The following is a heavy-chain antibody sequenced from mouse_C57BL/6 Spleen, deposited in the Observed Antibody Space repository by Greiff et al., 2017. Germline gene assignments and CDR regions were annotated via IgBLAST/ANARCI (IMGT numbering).Heavy chain of an antibody. CDR2: ISYDGSN. D-gene: IGHD3-1*01. J-gene: IGHJ2*01. V-gene: IGHV3-6*01. Sequence: VQLKESGPGLVKPSQSLSLTCSVTGYSITSGYYWNWIRQFPGNKLEWMGYISYDGSNNYNPSLKNRISITRDTSKNQFFLKLNSVTTEDTATYYCARGGRGLTPYFDYWGQGTTLTVSS. CDR3: ARGGRGLTPYFDY. CDR1: GYSITSGYY.